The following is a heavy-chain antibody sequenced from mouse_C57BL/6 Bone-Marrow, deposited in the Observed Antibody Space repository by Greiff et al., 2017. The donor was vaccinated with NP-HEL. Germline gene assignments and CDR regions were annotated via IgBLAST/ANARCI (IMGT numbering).Heavy chain of an antibody. Sequence: VQLQQSGAELVKPGASVTMSCKASGYTFTSYWITWVKQRPGQGLEWIGDIYPGSGSTNYNEKFKSKATLTVDTSYSTAYMQLSRLTSEDSAVYYCARDYYGSSYARFPFADWGQGTLVTVSA. D-gene: IGHD1-1*01. CDR3: ARDYYGSSYARFPFAD. V-gene: IGHV1-55*01. J-gene: IGHJ3*01. CDR2: IYPGSGST. CDR1: GYTFTSYW.